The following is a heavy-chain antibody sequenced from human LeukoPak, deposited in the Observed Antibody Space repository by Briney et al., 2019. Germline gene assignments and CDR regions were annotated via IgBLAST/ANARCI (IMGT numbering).Heavy chain of an antibody. Sequence: SETLSLTCTVSGGSISSYYWSWIRQPAGKGLEWIGRIYTSGSTNYNPSLKSRVTISVDTSKNQFSLKLSSVTAADTAVYYCARSGDYGDPLDVFDYWGQGTLVTVSS. CDR3: ARSGDYGDPLDVFDY. V-gene: IGHV4-4*07. CDR2: IYTSGST. J-gene: IGHJ4*02. CDR1: GGSISSYY. D-gene: IGHD4-17*01.